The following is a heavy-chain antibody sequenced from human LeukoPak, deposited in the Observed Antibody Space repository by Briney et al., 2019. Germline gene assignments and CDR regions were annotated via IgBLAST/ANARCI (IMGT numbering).Heavy chain of an antibody. CDR1: GRSISRGDYY. CDR3: ARYSTMPRVYYYGMDV. J-gene: IGHJ6*02. V-gene: IGHV4-30-4*01. D-gene: IGHD2-2*01. CDR2: IYYIESP. Sequence: ASQPLSLTCTVSGRSISRGDYYWTWIRQPPGKGLEWIGYIYYIESPYYNPSVKRRVTISVDPSRNQFSLKLSSVTAADTSVYYCARYSTMPRVYYYGMDVWGQGTTVTVSS.